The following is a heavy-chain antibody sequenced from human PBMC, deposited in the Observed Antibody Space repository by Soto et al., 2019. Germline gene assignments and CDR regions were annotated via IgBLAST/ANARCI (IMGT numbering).Heavy chain of an antibody. J-gene: IGHJ6*02. CDR3: ARTRSFTLGFYYDGMDG. V-gene: IGHV5-51*01. Sequence: PGQTVKICCPVSGYRFALYWIGCVRPMPRKDLEWMGIIYPGDSDTRYSPSFQGQVTISADKSLRTAYLQWTNLKASDTALYYCARTRSFTLGFYYDGMDGWGQGTKVTVSS. CDR2: IYPGDSDT. CDR1: GYRFALYW. D-gene: IGHD6-6*01.